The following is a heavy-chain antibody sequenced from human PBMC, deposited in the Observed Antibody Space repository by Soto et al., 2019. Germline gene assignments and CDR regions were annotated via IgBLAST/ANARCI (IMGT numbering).Heavy chain of an antibody. V-gene: IGHV1-18*01. J-gene: IGHJ6*02. CDR2: ISAYNGNT. D-gene: IGHD3-9*01. CDR3: ARDLQSDFDWLLYYYYYGMDV. Sequence: ASVKVSCKASGYTFTSYGISWVRQAPGQGLEWMGWISAYNGNTNYAQKLQGRVTMTTDTSTSTAYMELRSLGSDDTAVYYCARDLQSDFDWLLYYYYYGMDVWGQGTTVTVSS. CDR1: GYTFTSYG.